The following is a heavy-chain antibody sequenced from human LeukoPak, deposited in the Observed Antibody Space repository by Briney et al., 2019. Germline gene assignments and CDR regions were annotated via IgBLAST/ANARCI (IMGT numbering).Heavy chain of an antibody. D-gene: IGHD3-22*01. V-gene: IGHV1-24*01. CDR1: GHILSELS. J-gene: IGHJ4*02. Sequence: ASVKVSCKVSGHILSELSMHWVRQAPGKGLEWMGGFDPEDGETIYAQKFQGRVTMTEDTSTDTAYMELSSLRSEDTAVYYCALGTQITMIGYYFDYWGQGTLVTVSS. CDR3: ALGTQITMIGYYFDY. CDR2: FDPEDGET.